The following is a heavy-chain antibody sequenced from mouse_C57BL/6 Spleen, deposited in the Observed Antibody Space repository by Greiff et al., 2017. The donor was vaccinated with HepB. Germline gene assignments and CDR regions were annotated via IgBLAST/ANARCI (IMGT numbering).Heavy chain of an antibody. CDR2: INPGSGGT. CDR1: GYAFTNYL. D-gene: IGHD1-1*01. Sequence: VKLQESGAELVRPGTSVKVSCKASGYAFTNYLIEWVKQRPGQGLEWIGVINPGSGGTNYNEKFKGKATLTADKSSSTAYMQLSSLTSEDSAVYFCARDYYGSDGAYWGQGTLVTVSA. J-gene: IGHJ3*01. CDR3: ARDYYGSDGAY. V-gene: IGHV1-54*01.